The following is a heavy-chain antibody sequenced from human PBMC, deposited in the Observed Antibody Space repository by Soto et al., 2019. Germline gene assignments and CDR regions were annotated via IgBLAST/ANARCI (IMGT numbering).Heavy chain of an antibody. D-gene: IGHD3-9*01. J-gene: IGHJ4*02. Sequence: GGSLRLSCAASGFTFSSYAMNWVRQAPGKGLEWVSVISGSGGSTDYADSVKGRFTISRDNSRNTLHLQMNSLRADDTAVYYCAKSVYDILTGYYMWRGVDYWGQGTLVTVSS. CDR1: GFTFSSYA. V-gene: IGHV3-23*01. CDR2: ISGSGGST. CDR3: AKSVYDILTGYYMWRGVDY.